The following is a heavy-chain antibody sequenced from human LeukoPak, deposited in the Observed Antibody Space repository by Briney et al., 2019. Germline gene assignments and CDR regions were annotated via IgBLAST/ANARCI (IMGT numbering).Heavy chain of an antibody. CDR3: ARGQAIYSYGYLVGY. CDR2: IFPSGGEI. V-gene: IGHV3-21*01. D-gene: IGHD5-18*01. Sequence: PGGSLRLSCAASGFTFSTFAMIWVRQPPGKGLEWVSSIFPSGGEIHYADSVRGRFTISRDNAKNSLYLQMNSLRAEDTAVYYCARGQAIYSYGYLVGYWGQGTLVTVSS. J-gene: IGHJ4*02. CDR1: GFTFSTFA.